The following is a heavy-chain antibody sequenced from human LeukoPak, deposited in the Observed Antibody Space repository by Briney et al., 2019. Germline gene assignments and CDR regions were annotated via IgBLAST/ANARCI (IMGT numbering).Heavy chain of an antibody. V-gene: IGHV3-30-3*01. CDR3: ARGSSRVLVAASTHDAFDI. J-gene: IGHJ3*02. CDR2: ISYDGSNK. CDR1: GFTFSSYA. D-gene: IGHD5-12*01. Sequence: GGSLRLSCAASGFTFSSYAMHWVRQAPGKGLEWVVVISYDGSNKYYADSVKGRFTISRDNSKNTLYLQMNSLRAEGTAVYYCARGSSRVLVAASTHDAFDIWGQGTMVTVSS.